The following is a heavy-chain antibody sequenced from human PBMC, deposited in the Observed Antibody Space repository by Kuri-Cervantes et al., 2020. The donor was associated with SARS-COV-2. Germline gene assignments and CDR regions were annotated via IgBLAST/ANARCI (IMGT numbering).Heavy chain of an antibody. CDR3: AREGRGANAAPDAFDI. V-gene: IGHV1-24*01. CDR2: FDPEDGET. J-gene: IGHJ3*02. D-gene: IGHD1-26*01. CDR1: GNTLTELP. Sequence: ASVKVSCKVSGNTLTELPLHWVRQAPGKGLEWMGGFDPEDGETIYAQKFQGRVTMTEDTSTDTAYMELSRLRSDDTAVYYCAREGRGANAAPDAFDIWGQGTMVTVSS.